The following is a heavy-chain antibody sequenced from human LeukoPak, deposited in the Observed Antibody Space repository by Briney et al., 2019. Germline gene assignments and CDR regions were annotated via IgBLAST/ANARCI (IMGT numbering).Heavy chain of an antibody. CDR2: IYYSGST. V-gene: IGHV4-59*11. Sequence: SETLSLTCTVSGGSISSHYWSWIRQPPGKGLEWLGYIYYSGSTNYNPSLKSRVTISVDTSKNQFSLKLSSVTAADTAVYYCASEGNNWNYEGGAFDIWGQGTMVTVSS. J-gene: IGHJ3*02. CDR3: ASEGNNWNYEGGAFDI. D-gene: IGHD1-7*01. CDR1: GGSISSHY.